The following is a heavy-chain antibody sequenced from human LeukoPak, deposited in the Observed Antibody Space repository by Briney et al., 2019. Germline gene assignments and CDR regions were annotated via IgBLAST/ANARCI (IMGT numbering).Heavy chain of an antibody. D-gene: IGHD3-10*01. Sequence: GGSLRLSCAASGFTFSSYAMSWVRQAPGKGLEWVSAISGSGGSTYYADSVKGRFTISRDNSKNTLYLQMNSLRAEDTAVYYCSTGSCYNEDGYFDYWGQGTLVTVSS. CDR2: ISGSGGST. CDR3: STGSCYNEDGYFDY. J-gene: IGHJ4*02. CDR1: GFTFSSYA. V-gene: IGHV3-23*01.